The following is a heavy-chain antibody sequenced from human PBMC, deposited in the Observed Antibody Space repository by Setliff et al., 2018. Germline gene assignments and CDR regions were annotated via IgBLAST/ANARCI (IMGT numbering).Heavy chain of an antibody. CDR1: GASISSGPYY. J-gene: IGHJ5*02. CDR2: LHTSGTT. D-gene: IGHD1-26*01. CDR3: ARDNTILGATDH. Sequence: PSETLSLTCAVSGASISSGPYYWTWIRQPAGKGLEWVGRLHTSGTTTYNLSLKSRVTMSMDKANNQFSLRVTSVTVADTAVYFCARDNTILGATDHWGQGTLVTVSS. V-gene: IGHV4-61*02.